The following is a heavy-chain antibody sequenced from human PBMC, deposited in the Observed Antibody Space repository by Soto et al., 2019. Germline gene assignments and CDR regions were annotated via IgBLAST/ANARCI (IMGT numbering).Heavy chain of an antibody. CDR1: GGSISSYY. Sequence: SETLSLTCTVSGGSISSYYWSWIRQPPGKGLEWIGYIYYSGSTNYNPSLKSRVTIPVDTSKNQLSLKLSSVAAADTAVYYCARDNGYSYGYTLDHWGQGTLVTVSS. D-gene: IGHD5-18*01. CDR2: IYYSGST. J-gene: IGHJ4*02. V-gene: IGHV4-59*01. CDR3: ARDNGYSYGYTLDH.